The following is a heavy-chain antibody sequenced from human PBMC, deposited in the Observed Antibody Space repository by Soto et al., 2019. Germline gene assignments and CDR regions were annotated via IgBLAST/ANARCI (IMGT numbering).Heavy chain of an antibody. D-gene: IGHD2-2*01. Sequence: SETLSLTCAVSGGSISSGGYSWSWIRQPPGKGLEWIGYMYHSGRIYYNPSLKSRVTISIDRSKNQFSLKLSSVTAADTAVYYCARVPDYWCQGILLTVST. CDR3: ARVPDY. CDR2: MYHSGRI. V-gene: IGHV4-30-2*01. J-gene: IGHJ4*02. CDR1: GGSISSGGYS.